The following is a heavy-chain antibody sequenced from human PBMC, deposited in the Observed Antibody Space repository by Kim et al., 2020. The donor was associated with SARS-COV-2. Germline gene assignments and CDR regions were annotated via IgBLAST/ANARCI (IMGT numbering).Heavy chain of an antibody. Sequence: ASVKVSCKASGYTFTSYAMNWVRQAPGQGLEWMGWINTNTGNPTYAQGFTGRFVFSLDTSVSTAYLQISSLKAEDTAVYYCAVVASNYYYYYMDVWGKGTMVTVSS. CDR1: GYTFTSYA. V-gene: IGHV7-4-1*02. CDR2: INTNTGNP. J-gene: IGHJ6*03. CDR3: AVVASNYYYYYMDV. D-gene: IGHD2-15*01.